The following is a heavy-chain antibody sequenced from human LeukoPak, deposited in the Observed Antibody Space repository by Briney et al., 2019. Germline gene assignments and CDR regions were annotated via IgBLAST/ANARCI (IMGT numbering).Heavy chain of an antibody. Sequence: GGSLRLSCAASGFTFSSYSMNWVRQAPGKGLEWVSSISSSGSYIYYADSVKGRFTTSRDNSKNTLDLQMNSLSVEDTAVYYCVGVETITMVRGASGDVWGKGTTVTVSS. V-gene: IGHV3-21*01. D-gene: IGHD3-10*01. J-gene: IGHJ6*04. CDR1: GFTFSSYS. CDR2: ISSSGSYI. CDR3: VGVETITMVRGASGDV.